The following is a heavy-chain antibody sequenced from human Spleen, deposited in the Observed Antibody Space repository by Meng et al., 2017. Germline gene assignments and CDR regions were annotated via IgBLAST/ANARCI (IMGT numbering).Heavy chain of an antibody. CDR3: ARGPTTMAHDFDY. CDR1: GGSFSDYD. D-gene: IGHD4-11*01. J-gene: IGHJ4*02. Sequence: QVQLQQGGQGLLKPSETLSLTCVVSGGSFSDYDWRLIRQPPGKGLEWIGEINHSGSTNYNPSLESRATISVDTSQNNLSLKLSSVTAADSAVYYCARGPTTMAHDFDYWGQGTLVTVSS. V-gene: IGHV4-34*01. CDR2: INHSGST.